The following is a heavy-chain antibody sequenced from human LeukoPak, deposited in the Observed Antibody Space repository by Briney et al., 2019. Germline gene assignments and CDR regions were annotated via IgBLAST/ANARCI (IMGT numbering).Heavy chain of an antibody. CDR2: IYHSGST. D-gene: IGHD4-17*01. V-gene: IGHV4-30-2*01. Sequence: PSQTLSLTCAVSGGSISSGGYSWSWIRQPPGKGLEWIGYIYHSGSTYYNPSLKSRVTISVDRSKNQFSLKLSSVTAADTAVYYCARGVTTVTTAPGYWGQGTLVTVSS. CDR3: ARGVTTVTTAPGY. J-gene: IGHJ4*02. CDR1: GGSISSGGYS.